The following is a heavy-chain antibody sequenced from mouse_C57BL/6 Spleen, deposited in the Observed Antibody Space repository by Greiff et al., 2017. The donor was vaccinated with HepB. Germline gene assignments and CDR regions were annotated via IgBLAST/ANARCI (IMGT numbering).Heavy chain of an antibody. V-gene: IGHV1-80*01. Sequence: VQLQQSGAELVKPGASVKISCKASGYAFSSYWMNWVKQRPGKGLEWIGQIYPGDGDTNYNGKFKGKATLTEDKSSGTAYMQLSSLTSEDSAVYFCATIYYGNPFDYWGQGTTLTVSS. CDR2: IYPGDGDT. CDR3: ATIYYGNPFDY. CDR1: GYAFSSYW. J-gene: IGHJ2*01. D-gene: IGHD2-1*01.